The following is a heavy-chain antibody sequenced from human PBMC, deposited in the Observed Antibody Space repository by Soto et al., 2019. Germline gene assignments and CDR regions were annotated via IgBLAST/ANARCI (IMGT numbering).Heavy chain of an antibody. CDR2: IYYSGST. Sequence: QLQLQESGPGLVKPSETLSLTCTVSGGSISSSSYYWGWIRQPPGKGLEWIGSIYYSGSTYYNPSIKSRVTISVDTSKNQFSLKRSSVTAADTAVYYCARQTAILWFGERNWFDPWGQGTLVTVSS. D-gene: IGHD3-10*01. J-gene: IGHJ5*02. CDR1: GGSISSSSYY. CDR3: ARQTAILWFGERNWFDP. V-gene: IGHV4-39*01.